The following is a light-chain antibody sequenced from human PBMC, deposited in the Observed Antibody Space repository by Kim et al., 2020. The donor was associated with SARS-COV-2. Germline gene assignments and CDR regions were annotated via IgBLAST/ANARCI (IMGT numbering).Light chain of an antibody. J-gene: IGLJ2*01. CDR1: RSDVGGYNF. CDR2: DVT. CDR3: SSSTPNTTPL. V-gene: IGLV2-14*03. Sequence: GQSVAISCTGTRSDVGGYNFVSWFQQHPGKAPKLVIYDVTKRPSGVSNRFSGSKSGNTASLTISGLQAEDEADYYCSSSTPNTTPLFGGGTQLTVL.